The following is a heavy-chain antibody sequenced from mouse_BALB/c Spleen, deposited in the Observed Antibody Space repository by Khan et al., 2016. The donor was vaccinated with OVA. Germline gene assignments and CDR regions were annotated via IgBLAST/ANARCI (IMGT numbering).Heavy chain of an antibody. D-gene: IGHD2-14*01. Sequence: EVQLQESGAELGRPGSSVKLSCKTSGNTFTSYGIKWVKQRPGQGLEWIGYIYPGNGYTEYNEKFQGKAILTSDTSASTAYMQLRSLTSEDSAIYFCTTAYYKYDFDYWGQGTTLTVSS. J-gene: IGHJ2*01. V-gene: IGHV1S134*01. CDR1: GNTFTSYG. CDR3: TTAYYKYDFDY. CDR2: IYPGNGYT.